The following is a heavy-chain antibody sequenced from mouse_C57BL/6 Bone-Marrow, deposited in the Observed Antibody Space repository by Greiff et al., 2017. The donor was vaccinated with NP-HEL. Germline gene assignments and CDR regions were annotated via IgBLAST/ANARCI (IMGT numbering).Heavy chain of an antibody. CDR3: ARRTTVVYFDY. D-gene: IGHD1-1*01. V-gene: IGHV1-54*01. CDR1: GYAFTNYL. CDR2: INPGSGGT. Sequence: QVQLKESGAELVRPGTSVKVSCKASGYAFTNYLIEWVKQRPGQGLEWIGVINPGSGGTNYNEKFKGKATLTADKSSSTAYMQLSSLTSEDSAVYFCARRTTVVYFDYWGQGTTLTVSS. J-gene: IGHJ2*01.